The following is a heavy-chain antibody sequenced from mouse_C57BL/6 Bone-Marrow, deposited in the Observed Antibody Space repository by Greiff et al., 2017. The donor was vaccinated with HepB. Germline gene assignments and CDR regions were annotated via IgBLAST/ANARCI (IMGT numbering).Heavy chain of an antibody. J-gene: IGHJ3*01. CDR2: ISDGGSYT. CDR3: ASDRGRGFAY. D-gene: IGHD2-14*01. V-gene: IGHV5-4*03. CDR1: GFTFSSYA. Sequence: EVMLVESGGGLVKPGGSLKLSCAASGFTFSSYAMSWVRQTPEKRLEWVATISDGGSYTYYPDNVKGRFTISRDNAKNNLYMQMSHLKSEDTAMYYCASDRGRGFAYWGQGTLVTVSA.